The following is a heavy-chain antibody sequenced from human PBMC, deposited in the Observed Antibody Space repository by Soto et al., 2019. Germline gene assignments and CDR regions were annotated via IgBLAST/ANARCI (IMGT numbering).Heavy chain of an antibody. CDR2: ISYDGSNK. CDR1: GFTFSSYA. V-gene: IGHV3-30-3*01. J-gene: IGHJ4*02. D-gene: IGHD2-2*01. Sequence: QVQLVESGGGVVQPGRSLRLSCAASGFTFSSYAMHWVRQAPGKGLEGVAVISYDGSNKYYADSVKGRFTISRDNSKNTLYLQMNSLRAEDTAVYYCASWSTRVWTYYFDYWGQGTLVTVSS. CDR3: ASWSTRVWTYYFDY.